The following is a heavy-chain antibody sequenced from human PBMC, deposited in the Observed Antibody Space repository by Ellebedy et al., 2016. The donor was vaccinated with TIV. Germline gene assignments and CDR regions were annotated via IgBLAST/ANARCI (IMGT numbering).Heavy chain of an antibody. D-gene: IGHD1-1*01. Sequence: GESLKISCAASGFTFNIYTMHWVRQAPGKGLEWVAVISNAESSKLYADSVRGRFTISRDNSRNTLYLEMSSLRPEDTAVYYCIRIVEAAWGQGTLVTVS. CDR3: IRIVEAA. CDR2: ISNAESSK. CDR1: GFTFNIYT. V-gene: IGHV3-30*15. J-gene: IGHJ5*02.